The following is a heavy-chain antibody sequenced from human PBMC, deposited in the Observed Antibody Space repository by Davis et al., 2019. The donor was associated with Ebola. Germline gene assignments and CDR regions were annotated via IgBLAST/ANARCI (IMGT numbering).Heavy chain of an antibody. J-gene: IGHJ3*01. D-gene: IGHD3-22*01. CDR2: IRQDGSQK. CDR1: GFRFSDYY. V-gene: IGHV3-7*03. Sequence: GESLKISCAASGFRFSDYYMTWVRQAPGKGLEWVANIRQDGSQKYYVDSVKGRFTISRDNAKNSLYLQMNSLRAEDAAVYYCARDVDYYDGTTNYDAFDVWGQGTMVTVSS. CDR3: ARDVDYYDGTTNYDAFDV.